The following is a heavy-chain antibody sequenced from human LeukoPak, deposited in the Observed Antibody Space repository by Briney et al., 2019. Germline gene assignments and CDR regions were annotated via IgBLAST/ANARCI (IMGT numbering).Heavy chain of an antibody. CDR3: ARFDDNGDYFDY. D-gene: IGHD4-17*01. Sequence: SETLSLTCAVYGGSFSGYYWSWIRQPPGKGLEWIGEINHSGSTNYNPSLKSRVTISVDTSKNQFSLKLSSVTAADTAVYYCARFDDNGDYFDYWGQGTLVTVSS. V-gene: IGHV4-34*01. CDR2: INHSGST. J-gene: IGHJ4*02. CDR1: GGSFSGYY.